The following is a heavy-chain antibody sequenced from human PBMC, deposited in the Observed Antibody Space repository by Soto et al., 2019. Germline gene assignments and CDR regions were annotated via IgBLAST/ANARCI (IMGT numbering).Heavy chain of an antibody. D-gene: IGHD2-15*01. J-gene: IGHJ6*02. CDR3: PREGEYCSGGSCSIPPYYYYGMDV. V-gene: IGHV3-30-3*01. Sequence: GGSLRLSCAASGFTFSSYAMHWVRQAPGKGLEWVAVISYDGSNKYYADSVKGRFTISRDNSKNTLYLQVNSLRAEDTAVYYCPREGEYCSGGSCSIPPYYYYGMDVWGQGTTVTVSS. CDR1: GFTFSSYA. CDR2: ISYDGSNK.